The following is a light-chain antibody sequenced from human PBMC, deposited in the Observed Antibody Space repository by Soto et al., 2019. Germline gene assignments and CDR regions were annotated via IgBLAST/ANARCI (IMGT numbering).Light chain of an antibody. CDR1: QGISSY. CDR3: QQYYSFTRT. CDR2: AAS. J-gene: IGKJ1*01. Sequence: ICVTQSPSLLSASTGDRVTISFLMSQGISSYLAWYQQKQGKAPELLIYAASTLQSGVPSRFSGSGSGTDGTITISCLKSEDCATYYCQQYYSFTRTFGQGTKVDIK. V-gene: IGKV1D-8*01.